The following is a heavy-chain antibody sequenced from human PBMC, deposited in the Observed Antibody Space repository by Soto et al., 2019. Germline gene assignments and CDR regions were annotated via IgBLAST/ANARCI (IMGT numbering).Heavy chain of an antibody. V-gene: IGHV3-33*02. Sequence: QAHLVESGEGVVQPGRSLRLSSTASGFTFSDYGMHWFREAPGKGLEWVAVIWFDGSNKYHADSVKGRFTISRDNSRKTLFLQMNSLRAEDTAVYFCVRDREPWRWDVVPPSDIWGQGTLVTVSS. CDR2: IWFDGSNK. CDR1: GFTFSDYG. D-gene: IGHD2-8*01. J-gene: IGHJ4*02. CDR3: VRDREPWRWDVVPPSDI.